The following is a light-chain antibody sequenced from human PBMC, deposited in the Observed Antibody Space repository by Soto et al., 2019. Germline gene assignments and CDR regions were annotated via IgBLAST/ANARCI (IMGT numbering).Light chain of an antibody. Sequence: EIVMTQSPATLSVSPGERATLSSRASQSVSSNLAWYQQKPGQAPRLLIYGASTRATGIPARFSGSGSGTEFTLTISSLQSADFAVYYCQQYNNWLRTFGQGTKVEIK. CDR2: GAS. V-gene: IGKV3-15*01. CDR3: QQYNNWLRT. J-gene: IGKJ1*01. CDR1: QSVSSN.